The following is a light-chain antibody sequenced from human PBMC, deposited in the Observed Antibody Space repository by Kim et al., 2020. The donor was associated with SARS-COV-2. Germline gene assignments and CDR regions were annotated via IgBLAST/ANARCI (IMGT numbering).Light chain of an antibody. CDR3: NSRDSSGNHP. Sequence: SSELTQDPAVSVALGQTVRITYQGDSLRSYYASWYQQKPGQAPVLVIYGKNNRPSGIPDRFSGSSSGNTASLTITGAQAEDEADYYCNSRDSSGNHPFGG. J-gene: IGLJ2*01. CDR2: GKN. CDR1: SLRSYY. V-gene: IGLV3-19*01.